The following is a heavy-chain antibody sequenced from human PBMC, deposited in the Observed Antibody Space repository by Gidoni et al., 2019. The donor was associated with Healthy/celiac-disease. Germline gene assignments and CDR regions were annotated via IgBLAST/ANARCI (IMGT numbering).Heavy chain of an antibody. CDR3: ARTSGYEAYFDY. D-gene: IGHD5-12*01. CDR1: GGTFRSYA. J-gene: IGHJ4*02. CDR2: IIPIFGTA. Sequence: QVQLVQSGAEVKKPGSSVQVSCKASGGTFRSYAISWERQAPGQGLEWMGGIIPIFGTANDAQKFQGRVTITADESTSTAYMELSSLRSEDTAVDYCARTSGYEAYFDYWGQGTLVTVSS. V-gene: IGHV1-69*01.